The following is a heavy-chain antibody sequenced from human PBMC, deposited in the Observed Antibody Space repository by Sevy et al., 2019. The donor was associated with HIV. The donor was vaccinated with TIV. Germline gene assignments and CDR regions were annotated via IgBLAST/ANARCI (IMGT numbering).Heavy chain of an antibody. CDR2: FDPEDGET. J-gene: IGHJ4*02. CDR1: GNTLSQLS. Sequence: ASVKVSCKVSGNTLSQLSMQWVRQAPGKGLEWLGTFDPEDGETRYAQKLQGRVTMTEDTSTDTAYMELRSLRSEDTALYYCATTKDYYESSGSPFDYWGQGTLVTVSS. CDR3: ATTKDYYESSGSPFDY. V-gene: IGHV1-24*01. D-gene: IGHD3-22*01.